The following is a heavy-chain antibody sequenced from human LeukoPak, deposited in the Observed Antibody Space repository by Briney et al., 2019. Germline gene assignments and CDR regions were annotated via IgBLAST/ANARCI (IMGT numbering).Heavy chain of an antibody. CDR3: ARSFLSIAAAATDY. V-gene: IGHV3-21*01. D-gene: IGHD6-13*01. J-gene: IGHJ4*02. Sequence: PGGSLSLSCEASGFTFSSYSMNWVRQAPGKGLEWASSISSSSSYIYYADSVKGRFTISRDNAKNSLYLQMNSLRAEDTAVYYCARSFLSIAAAATDYWGQGTLVTVSS. CDR2: ISSSSSYI. CDR1: GFTFSSYS.